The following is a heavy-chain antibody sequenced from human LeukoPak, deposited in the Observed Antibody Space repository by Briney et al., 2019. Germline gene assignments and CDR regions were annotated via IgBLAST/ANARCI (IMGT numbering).Heavy chain of an antibody. CDR1: GFTFSNYY. V-gene: IGHV3-7*03. Sequence: AGGSLRLSCAASGFTFSNYYMSWVRQAPGKGLEWVANIKQDGSERFYGDSVTGRFTISRDNAKKSLYLQMNSLRAEDTAVYYCAKAILTGYYRGYFDYWGQGTLVTVSS. CDR3: AKAILTGYYRGYFDY. J-gene: IGHJ4*02. D-gene: IGHD3-9*01. CDR2: IKQDGSER.